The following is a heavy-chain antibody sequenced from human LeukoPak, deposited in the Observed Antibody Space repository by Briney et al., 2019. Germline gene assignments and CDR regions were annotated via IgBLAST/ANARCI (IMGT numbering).Heavy chain of an antibody. CDR2: IRYDGSYK. CDR1: GFSFSNYG. CDR3: AKGDSGYDLGTFDY. V-gene: IGHV3-30*02. J-gene: IGHJ4*02. Sequence: GGSLRLSCAASGFSFSNYGMRWVRQAPGKGLEWVSFIRYDGSYKYYADSVKGRFTISRDNSKNTLYLQMNSLRAEDTAVYYCAKGDSGYDLGTFDYWGQGTLVTVSS. D-gene: IGHD5-12*01.